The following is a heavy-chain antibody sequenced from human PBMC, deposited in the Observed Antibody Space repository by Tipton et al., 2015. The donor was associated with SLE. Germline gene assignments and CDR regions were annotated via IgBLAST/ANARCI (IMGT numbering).Heavy chain of an antibody. Sequence: GLVKPSETLYLTCTVSGDSISDYYWSWIRQPPGKGLEWIAYIDNSGTTKYNPSLKSRVTISVDTSKNQFSLKLNSVTAADTAVYYCARQRGYNYGLYNWFDPWGQGTLVTVSS. CDR3: ARQRGYNYGLYNWFDP. D-gene: IGHD3/OR15-3a*01. J-gene: IGHJ5*02. CDR2: IDNSGTT. CDR1: GDSISDYY. V-gene: IGHV4-59*08.